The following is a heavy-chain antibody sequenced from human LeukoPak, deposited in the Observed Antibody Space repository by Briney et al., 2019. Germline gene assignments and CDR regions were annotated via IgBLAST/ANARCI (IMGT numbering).Heavy chain of an antibody. CDR2: ISYDGSNK. J-gene: IGHJ4*02. V-gene: IGHV3-30*18. CDR3: AKDGYCSSTSCLDY. Sequence: XXWXXXXXXKGLEWXXVISYDGSNKYYADSVKGRFTISRDNSKNTLYLQMNSLRAEDTAVYYCAKDGYCSSTSCLDYWGQGTLVTVSS. D-gene: IGHD2-2*03.